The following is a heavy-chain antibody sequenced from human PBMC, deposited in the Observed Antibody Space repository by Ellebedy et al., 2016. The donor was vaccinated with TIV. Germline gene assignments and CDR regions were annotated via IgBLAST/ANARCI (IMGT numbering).Heavy chain of an antibody. V-gene: IGHV3-23*01. J-gene: IGHJ4*02. CDR3: AKRVSEDYFFDY. CDR1: GFTFSSSS. D-gene: IGHD4/OR15-4a*01. CDR2: FSARSGNT. Sequence: GESLKISCAASGFTFSSSSMSWVRQAPGKGLEWISTFSARSGNTYYADSVKGRFTISRDNSKNTLYLHMNALRAEATAVFYCAKRVSEDYFFDYWGQGTPVTVSS.